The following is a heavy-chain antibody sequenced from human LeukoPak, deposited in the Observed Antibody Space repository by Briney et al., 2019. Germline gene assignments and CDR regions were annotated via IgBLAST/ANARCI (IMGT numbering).Heavy chain of an antibody. CDR3: ARIRREYSSSPDAFDI. Sequence: SGPTLVKPTQTLTLTCTFSGFSLSTSKMSVSWIRQPPGKALEWLARIDWDDKYYSTSLKTRLTISKDTSKNQVVLRMTNMDPVDTATYYCARIRREYSSSPDAFDIWGQGTVVTVSS. V-gene: IGHV2-70*11. D-gene: IGHD6-6*01. CDR1: GFSLSTSKMS. CDR2: IDWDDK. J-gene: IGHJ3*02.